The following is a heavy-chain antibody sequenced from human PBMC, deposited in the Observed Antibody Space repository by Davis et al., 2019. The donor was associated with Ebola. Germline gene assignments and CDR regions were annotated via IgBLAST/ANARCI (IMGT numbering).Heavy chain of an antibody. CDR3: ARAAGSYLNWFDP. CDR1: GYTFTGYY. D-gene: IGHD3-10*01. CDR2: INPNSGGT. V-gene: IGHV1-2*04. Sequence: AASVKVSCKASGYTFTGYYMHWVRQAPGQGLEWMGWINPNSGGTNYAQKFQGWVTMTRDTSISTAYMELSRLRSDDTAVYYCARAAGSYLNWFDPWGQGTLVTVSP. J-gene: IGHJ5*02.